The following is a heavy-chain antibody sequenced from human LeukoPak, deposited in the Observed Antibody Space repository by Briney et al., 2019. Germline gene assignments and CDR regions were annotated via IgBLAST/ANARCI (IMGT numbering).Heavy chain of an antibody. Sequence: SETLSLTCTVSGGPISSYYWRWIRQPPGKGLEWIGYIYYSGSTNYNPSLKSRVTISVDTSKNQFSLKLSSVTAADTAVYYCAAMGDDFWSGYFNWFDPWGQGTLVTVSS. V-gene: IGHV4-59*01. CDR3: AAMGDDFWSGYFNWFDP. J-gene: IGHJ5*02. CDR2: IYYSGST. D-gene: IGHD3-3*01. CDR1: GGPISSYY.